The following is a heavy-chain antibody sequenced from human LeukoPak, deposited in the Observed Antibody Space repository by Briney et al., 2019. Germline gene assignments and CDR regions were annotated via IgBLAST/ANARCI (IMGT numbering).Heavy chain of an antibody. Sequence: ASVTVSCKASGGTFSSYAISWVRQAPGQGLEWMGGIIPIFGTANYAQKFQGRVTITADESTSTAYMELRSLRSDDTAVYYCARVDNWNDVGFDPWGQGTLVTVSS. CDR1: GGTFSSYA. CDR2: IIPIFGTA. CDR3: ARVDNWNDVGFDP. V-gene: IGHV1-69*13. D-gene: IGHD1-20*01. J-gene: IGHJ5*02.